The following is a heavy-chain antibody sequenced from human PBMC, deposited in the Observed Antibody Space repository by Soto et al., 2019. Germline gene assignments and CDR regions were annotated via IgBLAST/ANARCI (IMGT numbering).Heavy chain of an antibody. CDR2: INHSGST. CDR1: GGSFSGYY. J-gene: IGHJ4*02. V-gene: IGHV4-34*01. D-gene: IGHD6-13*01. CDR3: ARGSGQQLARDDTFDY. Sequence: SETLSLTCAVYGGSFSGYYWSWIRQPPGKGLEWIGEINHSGSTNYNPSLKSRVTISVNTSKNRFSLKLSSVTAADTAVYYCARGSGQQLARDDTFDYWGQGTLVTVSS.